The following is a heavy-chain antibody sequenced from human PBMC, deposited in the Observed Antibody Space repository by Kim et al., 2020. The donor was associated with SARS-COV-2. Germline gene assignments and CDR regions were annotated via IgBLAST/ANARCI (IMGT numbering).Heavy chain of an antibody. V-gene: IGHV3-30*04. Sequence: GGSLRLSCAASGFTFSSYAMHWVRQAPGKGLEWVAVISYDGSNKYYADSVKGRFTISRDNSKNTLYLQMNSLRAEDTAVYYCARDLDYWGQGTLVTVSS. J-gene: IGHJ4*02. CDR1: GFTFSSYA. CDR2: ISYDGSNK. CDR3: ARDLDY.